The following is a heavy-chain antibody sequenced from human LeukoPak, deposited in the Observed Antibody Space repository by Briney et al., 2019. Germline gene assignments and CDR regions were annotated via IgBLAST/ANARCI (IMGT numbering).Heavy chain of an antibody. V-gene: IGHV4-39*07. D-gene: IGHD6-13*01. Sequence: SETLSLTCTVSGGSISSSSYYWGWIRQPPGKGLEWIGSIYYSGSTYYNPSLKSRVTISVDRSKNQFSLKLSSVTAADTAVYYCARQAAALTEVDYWGQGTLVTVSS. CDR3: ARQAAALTEVDY. CDR1: GGSISSSSYY. J-gene: IGHJ4*02. CDR2: IYYSGST.